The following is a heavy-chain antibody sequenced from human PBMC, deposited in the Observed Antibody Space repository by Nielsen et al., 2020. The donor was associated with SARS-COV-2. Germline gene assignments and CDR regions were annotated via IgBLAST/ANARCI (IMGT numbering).Heavy chain of an antibody. D-gene: IGHD6-19*01. J-gene: IGHJ4*02. CDR1: GFTFSSYW. CDR3: ARETSGWYGKGVVY. CDR2: IKQDGSEK. V-gene: IGHV3-7*05. Sequence: GESLKISCAASGFTFSSYWMSWVRQAPGKGLEWVANIKQDGSEKYYVDSVKGRFTISRDNAKNSLYLQMNSLRAEDTAVYYCARETSGWYGKGVVYWGQGTLVTVSS.